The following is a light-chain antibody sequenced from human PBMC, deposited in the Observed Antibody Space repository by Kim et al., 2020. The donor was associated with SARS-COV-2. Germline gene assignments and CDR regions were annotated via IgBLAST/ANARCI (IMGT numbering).Light chain of an antibody. CDR2: YDS. V-gene: IGLV3-21*04. CDR1: NIGSKS. J-gene: IGLJ2*01. CDR3: QVWDSSSVV. Sequence: SYELTQPPSVSVAPGKTARITCGGNNIGSKSVHWYQQKPGQAPVLVIYYDSDRPSGIPERFSGSNSGNTATLTISRVEAGDEAEYYCQVWDSSSVVFGGG.